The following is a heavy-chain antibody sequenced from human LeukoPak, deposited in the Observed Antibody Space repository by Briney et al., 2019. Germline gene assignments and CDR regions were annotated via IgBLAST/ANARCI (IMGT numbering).Heavy chain of an antibody. CDR3: AKDGPYYDSSGVDY. Sequence: LGESLRLSCEAAGLGFSIDGMHRGRQAPGKWLEGVAVISYDGSNKYYADSVKGRFTISRDNSKNTLYLQMNSLRAEDTAVYYCAKDGPYYDSSGVDYWGQGTLVTVSS. V-gene: IGHV3-30*18. D-gene: IGHD3-22*01. J-gene: IGHJ4*02. CDR1: GLGFSIDG. CDR2: ISYDGSNK.